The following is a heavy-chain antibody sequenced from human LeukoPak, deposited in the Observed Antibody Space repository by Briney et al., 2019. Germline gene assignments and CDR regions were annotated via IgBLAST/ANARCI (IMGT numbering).Heavy chain of an antibody. CDR1: GGTFSSYG. V-gene: IGHV1-69*05. CDR2: IIPLFGAA. D-gene: IGHD3-10*01. J-gene: IGHJ4*02. Sequence: GASVKVSCKASGGTFSSYGISWVRQAPGQGLEWMGGIIPLFGAANYAQKFQGRATMTRDTSISTAYMELSSLRSDDTAVYYCARKFLGSRGYYFDYWGEGAMLTVSS. CDR3: ARKFLGSRGYYFDY.